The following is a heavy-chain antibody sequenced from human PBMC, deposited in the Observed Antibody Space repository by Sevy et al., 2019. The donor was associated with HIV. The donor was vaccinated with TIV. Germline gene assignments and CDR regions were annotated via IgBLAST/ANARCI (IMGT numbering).Heavy chain of an antibody. D-gene: IGHD2-2*01. CDR3: VGEGVPAAIGLDY. CDR2: IWYDGGKK. V-gene: IGHV3-33*01. J-gene: IGHJ4*02. CDR1: AFTFSAYG. Sequence: GGSLRLSCAASAFTFSAYGMHWVRQAPGKGLEWVSTIWYDGGKKYYADSVKGRFTISRDNSKNTLYLQMNSLRAEDTAVYYCVGEGVPAAIGLDYWGQGTLVTVSS.